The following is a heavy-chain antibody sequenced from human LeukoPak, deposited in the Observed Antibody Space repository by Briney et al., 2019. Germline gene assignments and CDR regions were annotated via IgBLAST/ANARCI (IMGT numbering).Heavy chain of an antibody. D-gene: IGHD2-21*02. CDR1: GFTVSSNY. Sequence: GGSLRLSCAASGFTVSSNYMSWVRQAPGKGLEWVSVIYSGGSTYYADSVKGRFTISRDNSKNTLYLQMNSLRAEDTAVYYCARAGSKHIVVVTATAGWSDYWGQGTLVTVSS. CDR2: IYSGGST. V-gene: IGHV3-53*01. J-gene: IGHJ4*02. CDR3: ARAGSKHIVVVTATAGWSDY.